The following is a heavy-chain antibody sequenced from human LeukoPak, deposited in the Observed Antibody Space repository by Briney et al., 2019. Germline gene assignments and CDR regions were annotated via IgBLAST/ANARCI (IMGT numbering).Heavy chain of an antibody. CDR2: INPNSGGT. J-gene: IGHJ4*02. CDR1: GYTFTGYY. Sequence: ASVKVSCKASGYTFTGYYMLWVRQAPGQGLEWMGWINPNSGGTNYAQKFQGRVTMTRDTSISTAYMELSRPRSDDPAVYYCARDPTYYYDSSGYPPDYWGQGTLVTVSS. V-gene: IGHV1-2*02. D-gene: IGHD3-22*01. CDR3: ARDPTYYYDSSGYPPDY.